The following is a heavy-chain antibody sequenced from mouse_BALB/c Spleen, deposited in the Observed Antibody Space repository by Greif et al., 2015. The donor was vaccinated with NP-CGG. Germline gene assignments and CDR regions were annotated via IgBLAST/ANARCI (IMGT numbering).Heavy chain of an antibody. D-gene: IGHD2-10*01. CDR3: ARGAYSSAWFAY. J-gene: IGHJ3*01. Sequence: VKLVDSGPGLVAPSQSLSITCTVSGFSLTSYGVHWVRQPPGKGLEWLGVIWAGGSTNYNSALMSRLSISKDNSKSQVFLKMNSLQTDDTAMYYCARGAYSSAWFAYWGQGTLVTVSA. V-gene: IGHV2-9*02. CDR2: IWAGGST. CDR1: GFSLTSYG.